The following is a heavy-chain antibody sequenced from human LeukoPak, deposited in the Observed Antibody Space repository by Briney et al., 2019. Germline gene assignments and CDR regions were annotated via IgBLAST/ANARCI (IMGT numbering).Heavy chain of an antibody. CDR1: GYTVTDFY. Sequence: ASVKVSCKASGYTVTDFYLHWPRQAPGQWLEFMGWIHPHSGATFYAPAFEGRVSMTTDTSVNTAYLEVNRLTSNDTAVYYCAKGVARRSNFWYHRFDPWGQGTLVTVSS. V-gene: IGHV1-2*02. D-gene: IGHD6-13*01. CDR2: IHPHSGAT. J-gene: IGHJ5*02. CDR3: AKGVARRSNFWYHRFDP.